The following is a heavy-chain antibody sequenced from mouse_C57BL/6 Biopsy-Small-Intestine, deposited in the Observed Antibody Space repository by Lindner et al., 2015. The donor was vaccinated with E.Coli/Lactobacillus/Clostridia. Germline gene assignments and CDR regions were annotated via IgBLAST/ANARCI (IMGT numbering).Heavy chain of an antibody. V-gene: IGHV1-81*01. CDR1: GYTFTRYG. Sequence: VQLQESGAELARPGASVKLSCKASGYTFTRYGISWVKQRTGQGLEWIGVINPGSGGTDYSENFKGKATLTADKSSSIAYMQFSGLTSEDSAVYFCARRNSDYDGYYFDYWGQGTTLTVSS. CDR2: INPGSGGT. CDR3: ARRNSDYDGYYFDY. J-gene: IGHJ2*01. D-gene: IGHD2-4*01.